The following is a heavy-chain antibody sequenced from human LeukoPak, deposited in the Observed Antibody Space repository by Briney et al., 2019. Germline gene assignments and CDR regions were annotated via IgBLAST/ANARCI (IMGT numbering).Heavy chain of an antibody. CDR2: IYYSGST. CDR3: ATIMYSSTWYYFDY. CDR1: GGSISRYY. Sequence: SETLSLTCTVSGGSISRYYWSWIRQPPGKGLEWIGYIYYSGSTNYNPSLKSRVTISLGTSKNQFSLKLSSVTAADTAVYYCATIMYSSTWYYFDYWGQGTLVTVSS. D-gene: IGHD6-13*01. V-gene: IGHV4-59*01. J-gene: IGHJ4*02.